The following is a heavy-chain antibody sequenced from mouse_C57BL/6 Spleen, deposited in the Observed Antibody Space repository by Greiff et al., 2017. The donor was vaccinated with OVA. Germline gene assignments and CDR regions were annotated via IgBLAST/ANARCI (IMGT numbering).Heavy chain of an antibody. CDR1: GFSLTSYG. D-gene: IGHD2-3*01. Sequence: QVQLQQSGPGLVQPSQSLSITCTVSGFSLTSYGVHWVRQSPGKGLEWLGVICSGGSTDYNAAFISRLSISKDNSKSQVFFKMNSLQADDTAIYYCARNQRDGYSFAYWGQGTLVTVSA. J-gene: IGHJ3*01. CDR2: ICSGGST. V-gene: IGHV2-2*01. CDR3: ARNQRDGYSFAY.